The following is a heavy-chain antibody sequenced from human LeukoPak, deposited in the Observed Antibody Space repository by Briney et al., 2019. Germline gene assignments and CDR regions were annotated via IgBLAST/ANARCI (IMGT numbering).Heavy chain of an antibody. V-gene: IGHV4-34*01. CDR1: GVSFSGYY. Sequence: PSETLSLTCAVYGVSFSGYYWSWIRQPPGKGLEWIGEINHSGSTNYNPSLKSRVAISVDTSKNQFSLKLSSVTAADTAVYYCARGRLLWFGELSHYGYWGQGTLVTVSS. CDR2: INHSGST. D-gene: IGHD3-10*01. CDR3: ARGRLLWFGELSHYGY. J-gene: IGHJ4*02.